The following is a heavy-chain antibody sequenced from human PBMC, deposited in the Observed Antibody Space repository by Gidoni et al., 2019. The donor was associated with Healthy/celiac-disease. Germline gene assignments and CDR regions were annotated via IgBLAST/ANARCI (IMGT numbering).Heavy chain of an antibody. Sequence: EVQLVESGGRLVKPGGSLRLSCAASGFTFSTAWMSWVRQAPGKGLEWVGRIKSKPDGGTTDYAAPVKGRFTISRDDSKNTLYLQMNSLKTEDTAVYYCTTDSDSSSWYEQWIYFDYWGQGTLVTVSS. CDR1: GFTFSTAW. D-gene: IGHD6-13*01. V-gene: IGHV3-15*01. CDR3: TTDSDSSSWYEQWIYFDY. CDR2: IKSKPDGGTT. J-gene: IGHJ4*02.